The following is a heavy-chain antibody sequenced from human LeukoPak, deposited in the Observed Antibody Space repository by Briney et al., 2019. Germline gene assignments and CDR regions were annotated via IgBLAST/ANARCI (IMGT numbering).Heavy chain of an antibody. CDR1: GFTFSSYA. CDR2: ISGSGDNT. J-gene: IGHJ4*02. Sequence: GGSLRLSCAASGFTFSSYAMSWVRQAPGKGLEWVSGISGSGDNTYYADSVKGRFTISRDNSKNTLYAQVNSLGTEDTAAYYCAKGSYYDSSGSFYFDYWGQGTLVTVSS. D-gene: IGHD3-22*01. CDR3: AKGSYYDSSGSFYFDY. V-gene: IGHV3-23*01.